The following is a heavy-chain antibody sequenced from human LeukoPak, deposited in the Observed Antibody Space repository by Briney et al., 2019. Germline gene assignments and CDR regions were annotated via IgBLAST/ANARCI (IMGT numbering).Heavy chain of an antibody. CDR3: ASGVMVRGVIITERYYYYMDV. CDR1: GGSISSYY. D-gene: IGHD3-10*01. V-gene: IGHV4-59*08. J-gene: IGHJ6*03. CDR2: IYYSGST. Sequence: KPSETLSLTCTVSGGSISSYYWSWIRQPPGKGLEWIGYIYYSGSTNYNPSPKSRVTISVDTSKNQFSLKLSSVTAADTAVYYCASGVMVRGVIITERYYYYMDVWGKGTTVTISS.